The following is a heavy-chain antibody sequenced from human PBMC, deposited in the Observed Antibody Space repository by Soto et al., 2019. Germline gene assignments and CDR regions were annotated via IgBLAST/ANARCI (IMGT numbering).Heavy chain of an antibody. D-gene: IGHD6-13*01. CDR2: FDPEDGET. V-gene: IGHV1-24*01. Sequence: ASVKVSCKVSGYTLTELSMHWVRQAPGKGLEWMGGFDPEDGETIYAQKFQGRVTMTGDTSTDTAYMELSRLRSDDTAVYYCARSVAGEYYFDYWGQGTLVTVSS. CDR3: ARSVAGEYYFDY. CDR1: GYTLTELS. J-gene: IGHJ4*02.